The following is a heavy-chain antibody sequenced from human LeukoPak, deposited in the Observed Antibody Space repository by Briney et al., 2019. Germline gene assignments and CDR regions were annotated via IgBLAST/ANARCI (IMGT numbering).Heavy chain of an antibody. D-gene: IGHD6-6*01. V-gene: IGHV1-18*01. Sequence: ASVKVSCKASGYTFTTYSINWVRQAPGQGLKWMGWISTYNRNTNYAQKLQGRVTMTTDTSTSTAYMELRSLRSDDTAVYYCAKDRWRDGTSSFDNWGQGTLVTVSS. CDR2: ISTYNRNT. J-gene: IGHJ4*02. CDR3: AKDRWRDGTSSFDN. CDR1: GYTFTTYS.